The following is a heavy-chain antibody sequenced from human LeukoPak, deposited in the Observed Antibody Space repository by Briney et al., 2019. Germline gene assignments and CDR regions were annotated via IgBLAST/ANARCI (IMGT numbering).Heavy chain of an antibody. J-gene: IGHJ4*02. CDR2: IESDGRRT. V-gene: IGHV3-74*03. D-gene: IGHD2-2*01. Sequence: GGSLRLSCAASGFTFSSTWMHWVRQVPGKELVWVARIESDGRRTTYAESVKGRFTISRDNAKNTLYLEMNSLRVEDTAVYYCAKDWDSEGVWGQGTLVTVSS. CDR3: AKDWDSEGV. CDR1: GFTFSSTW.